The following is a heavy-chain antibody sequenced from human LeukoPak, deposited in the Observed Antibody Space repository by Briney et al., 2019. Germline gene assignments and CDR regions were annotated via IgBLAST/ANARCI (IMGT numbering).Heavy chain of an antibody. D-gene: IGHD1-26*01. CDR2: ISWNSGSI. CDR1: GFTFDDYA. CDR3: AKGSGNNGIDY. V-gene: IGHV3-9*01. Sequence: PGRSLRLSCAASGFTFDDYAMHWVRQAPGKGLEWVSGISWNSGSIGYADSVKGRFTISRDNAKNSLYLQVNSLRAEDTALYYCAKGSGNNGIDYWGQGTLVTVSS. J-gene: IGHJ4*02.